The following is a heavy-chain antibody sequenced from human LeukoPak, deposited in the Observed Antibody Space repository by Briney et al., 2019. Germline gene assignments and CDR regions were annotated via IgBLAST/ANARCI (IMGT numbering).Heavy chain of an antibody. CDR3: TAAAGYNYGQY. V-gene: IGHV3-53*01. J-gene: IGHJ4*02. D-gene: IGHD5-18*01. CDR2: LYIGGNT. CDR1: GLTVSSNY. Sequence: GGSLRLSCAASGLTVSSNYMNWVRQAPGKGLEWVSALYIGGNTYYADSVRGRFTISRDNSKNTLYLQMNSLRAEDTAIYYCTAAAGYNYGQYWGQGTLVTVSS.